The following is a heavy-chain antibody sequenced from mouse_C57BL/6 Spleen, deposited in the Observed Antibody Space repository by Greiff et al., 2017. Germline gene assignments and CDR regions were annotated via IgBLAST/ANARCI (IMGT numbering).Heavy chain of an antibody. CDR3: ARYYYGNYGFDV. V-gene: IGHV1-55*01. Sequence: VQLQQPGAELVKPGASVKMSCKASGYTFTSYWITWVKQRPGQGLEWIGDIYPGSGSTNYNEKFKSKATLTVDTSSSTAYMQLSSLTSEASAVYYCARYYYGNYGFDVWGTGTTVTVAS. D-gene: IGHD2-1*01. J-gene: IGHJ1*03. CDR1: GYTFTSYW. CDR2: IYPGSGST.